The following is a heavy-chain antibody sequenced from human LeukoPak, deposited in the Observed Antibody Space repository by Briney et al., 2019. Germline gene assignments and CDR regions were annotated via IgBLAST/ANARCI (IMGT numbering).Heavy chain of an antibody. Sequence: GGSLRLSCAASGFNFRRYTMNWVRQAPGKGLEWVANIKQDGSEKYYVGSVKGRFTISRDNAKNSLYLQMNSLRAEDTAVYYCASDSDYEGDYWGQGTLVTVSS. CDR2: IKQDGSEK. CDR3: ASDSDYEGDY. D-gene: IGHD4-17*01. V-gene: IGHV3-7*01. J-gene: IGHJ4*02. CDR1: GFNFRRYT.